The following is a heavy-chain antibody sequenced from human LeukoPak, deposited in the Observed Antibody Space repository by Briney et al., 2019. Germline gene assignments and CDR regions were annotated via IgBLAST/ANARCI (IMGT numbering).Heavy chain of an antibody. V-gene: IGHV4-31*03. D-gene: IGHD3-22*01. CDR3: SRGLDSRKLGY. CDR2: IHPSGML. CDR1: GASFNSDDQY. Sequence: PSETLSLTCTGSGASFNSDDQYWNWIRQSPGKGLEWLGSIHPSGMLYNNPSLESRVTMSRDTSKNQFSLNLNSVTAADTAVYFCSRGLDSRKLGYWGQGILVTVSS. J-gene: IGHJ4*02.